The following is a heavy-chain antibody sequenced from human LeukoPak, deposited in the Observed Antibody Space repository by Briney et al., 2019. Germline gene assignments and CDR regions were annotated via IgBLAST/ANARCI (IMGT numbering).Heavy chain of an antibody. J-gene: IGHJ4*02. Sequence: ASVKVSCKASGGTFSSYAISWVRQAPGQGLEWMGWISAYNGNTNYAQKLQGRVTMTTDTSTSTAYMELRSLRSDDTAVYYCARGGYCSSTSCLGGYFDYWGQGTLVTVSS. CDR3: ARGGYCSSTSCLGGYFDY. CDR2: ISAYNGNT. D-gene: IGHD2-2*01. V-gene: IGHV1-18*01. CDR1: GGTFSSYA.